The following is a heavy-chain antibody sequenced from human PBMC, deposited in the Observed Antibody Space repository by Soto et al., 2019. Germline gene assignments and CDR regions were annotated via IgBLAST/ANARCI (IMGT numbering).Heavy chain of an antibody. CDR3: ARDSADIAPDYFDY. D-gene: IGHD5-12*01. Sequence: PGGSLRLSCAASGLTFSSYGMHWVRQAPGKGLEWVAVIWYDGSNKYYADSVKGRFTISRDNSKNTLYLQMNSLRAEDTAVYYCARDSADIAPDYFDYWGQGTLVTVSS. CDR2: IWYDGSNK. V-gene: IGHV3-33*01. CDR1: GLTFSSYG. J-gene: IGHJ4*02.